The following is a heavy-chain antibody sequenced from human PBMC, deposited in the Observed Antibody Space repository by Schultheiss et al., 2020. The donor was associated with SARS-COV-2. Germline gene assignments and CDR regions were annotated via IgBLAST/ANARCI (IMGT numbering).Heavy chain of an antibody. CDR1: GYTFTGYY. CDR3: ARDRRTIFGVVYYYYGMDV. J-gene: IGHJ6*02. D-gene: IGHD3-3*01. V-gene: IGHV1-2*04. Sequence: ASVKVSCKASGYTFTGYYMHWVRQAPGQGLEWMGWINPNSGGTNYAQKFQGWVTMTRDTSTSTVYMELSSLRSEDTAVYYCARDRRTIFGVVYYYYGMDVWGQGTTVTVSS. CDR2: INPNSGGT.